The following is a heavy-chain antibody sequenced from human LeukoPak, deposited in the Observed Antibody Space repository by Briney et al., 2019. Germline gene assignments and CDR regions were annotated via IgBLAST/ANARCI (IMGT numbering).Heavy chain of an antibody. V-gene: IGHV4-4*07. CDR2: IHTTGST. CDR3: ARDRYYYDSTGSPFDY. J-gene: IGHJ4*02. D-gene: IGHD3-22*01. CDR1: GVSISSYY. Sequence: SETLSLTCTVSGVSISSYYWSWIRQPAGKGLEWIGRIHTTGSTNYNPSLKNRVTMSADTSKNQFSLKLRSVTAADTAVYYCARDRYYYDSTGSPFDYWGQGTLVTVSS.